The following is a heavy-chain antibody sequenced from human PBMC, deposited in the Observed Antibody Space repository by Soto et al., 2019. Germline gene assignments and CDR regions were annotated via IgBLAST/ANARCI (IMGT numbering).Heavy chain of an antibody. CDR1: GGSVSSGSYY. V-gene: IGHV4-61*01. Sequence: SETLSLTCTVSGGSVSSGSYYWSWIRQPPGKGLEWIGYIYYSGSTNYNPSLKSRVTISVDTSKNQFSLKLSSVTAADTAVYYCARAANNWNYVYWFDPWGQGTLVTVS. D-gene: IGHD1-7*01. CDR3: ARAANNWNYVYWFDP. CDR2: IYYSGST. J-gene: IGHJ5*02.